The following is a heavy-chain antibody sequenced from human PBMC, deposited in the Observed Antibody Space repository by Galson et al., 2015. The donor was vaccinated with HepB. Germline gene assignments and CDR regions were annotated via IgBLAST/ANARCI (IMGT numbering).Heavy chain of an antibody. CDR2: INPNSGGT. CDR1: GYTFTGYY. Sequence: SVKVSCKASGYTFTGYYMHWVRQAPGQGLEWMGWINPNSGGTNYAQNFQGWVTMTGDTSISTAYMELSRLRSDDTAVYYCASSRDYNSSSGFDFWGQGTLVIVSS. J-gene: IGHJ4*02. D-gene: IGHD6-6*01. CDR3: ASSRDYNSSSGFDF. V-gene: IGHV1-2*04.